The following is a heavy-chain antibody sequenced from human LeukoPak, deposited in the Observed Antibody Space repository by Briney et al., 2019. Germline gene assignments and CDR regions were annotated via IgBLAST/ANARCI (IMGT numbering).Heavy chain of an antibody. D-gene: IGHD3-22*01. J-gene: IGHJ5*02. CDR2: INAGNGNT. V-gene: IGHV1-3*03. Sequence: ASVKVSCKASGYTFTGYYMHWVRQAPGQRLEWMGWINAGNGNTKYSQEFQGRVTITRDTSASTAYMELSSLRSEDMAVYYCARPTYDSSGYYFVLWGQGTLVTVSS. CDR1: GYTFTGYY. CDR3: ARPTYDSSGYYFVL.